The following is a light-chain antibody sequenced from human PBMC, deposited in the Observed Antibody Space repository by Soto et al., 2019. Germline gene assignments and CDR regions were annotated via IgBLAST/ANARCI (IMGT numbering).Light chain of an antibody. CDR3: QQSYSTPLT. V-gene: IGKV1-39*01. CDR1: QTISTY. CDR2: GAS. Sequence: DIQMTQSPSPLSPSVGDRVNITCMASQTISTYLKWYQQKPGRAPKLLIYGASSLQSGVPSRFSGSGSGTDFTLTISSLQPEDFATYYCQQSYSTPLTFGGGTKVDIK. J-gene: IGKJ4*01.